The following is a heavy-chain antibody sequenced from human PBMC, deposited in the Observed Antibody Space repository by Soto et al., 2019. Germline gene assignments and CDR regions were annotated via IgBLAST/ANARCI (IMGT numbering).Heavy chain of an antibody. J-gene: IGHJ4*02. Sequence: GGSLRLSCAASGFTVSSNYMSWVRQAPGKGLEWLSVIYTDDSTYYADSVKGRFTISRDNAKNSLYLQMNSLRAEDTAVYYCAREAAAGTHFDYWGQGTLVTVSS. D-gene: IGHD6-13*01. CDR3: AREAAAGTHFDY. CDR2: IYTDDST. V-gene: IGHV3-53*01. CDR1: GFTVSSNY.